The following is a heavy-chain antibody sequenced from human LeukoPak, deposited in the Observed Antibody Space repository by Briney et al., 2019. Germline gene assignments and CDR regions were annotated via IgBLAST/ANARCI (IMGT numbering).Heavy chain of an antibody. Sequence: ASVRVSCKASGYTFTTHDLTWVRQATGQGLEWMGWMNPGSGDTAYAQKFQGRVTMTRDTSMSTAYMELNSLGSEDTAIYYCARGLGDYNTDWFPVSGYWGQGTPVTVSS. CDR3: ARGLGDYNTDWFPVSGY. CDR2: MNPGSGDT. V-gene: IGHV1-8*01. J-gene: IGHJ4*02. CDR1: GYTFTTHD. D-gene: IGHD3-9*01.